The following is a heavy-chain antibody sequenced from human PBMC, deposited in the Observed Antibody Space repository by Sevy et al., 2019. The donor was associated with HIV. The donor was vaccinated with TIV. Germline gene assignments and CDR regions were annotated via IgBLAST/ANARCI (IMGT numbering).Heavy chain of an antibody. Sequence: GESLKISCKGSGYSFTSYWIGWVRQMPGKGLEWMGIIYPGDSDTRYSPSFQGQVTISADKSISTAYLQWSSLKASDTAMYYCVSPPTDCGGDCYPQSWGQGTLVTVS. D-gene: IGHD2-21*02. CDR2: IYPGDSDT. CDR3: VSPPTDCGGDCYPQS. V-gene: IGHV5-51*01. CDR1: GYSFTSYW. J-gene: IGHJ5*02.